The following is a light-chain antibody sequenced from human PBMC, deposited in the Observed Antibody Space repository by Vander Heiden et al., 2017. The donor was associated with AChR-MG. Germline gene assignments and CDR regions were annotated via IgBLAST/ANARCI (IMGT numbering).Light chain of an antibody. J-gene: IGKJ4*01. CDR3: QKDDSAPWT. Sequence: GDTVTITCRASQGIGHHLAWYQQKPGKVPQLLIYAASSLESADPLRFSGSGSGTEFTLTIRSLQPEDVATYYCQKDDSAPWTFGGGTKVEIK. CDR2: AAS. V-gene: IGKV1-27*01. CDR1: QGIGHH.